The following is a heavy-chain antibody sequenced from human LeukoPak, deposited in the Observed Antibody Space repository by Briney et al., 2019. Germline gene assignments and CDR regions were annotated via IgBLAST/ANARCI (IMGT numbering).Heavy chain of an antibody. J-gene: IGHJ5*02. D-gene: IGHD4-17*01. CDR1: GGSISSSSYY. Sequence: PSETLSLTCTVSGGSISSSSYYWGWIRQPPGKGLEWIGSIYYSGSTYYNPSLKSRVTISVDTSKNQFSLELSSVTAADTAVYYCARHATVTTSPRFDPWGQGTLVTVSS. CDR2: IYYSGST. V-gene: IGHV4-39*01. CDR3: ARHATVTTSPRFDP.